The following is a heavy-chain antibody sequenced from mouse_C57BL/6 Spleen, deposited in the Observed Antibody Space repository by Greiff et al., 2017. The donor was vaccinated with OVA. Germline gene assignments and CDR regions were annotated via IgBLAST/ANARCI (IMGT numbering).Heavy chain of an antibody. V-gene: IGHV5-4*03. CDR2: ISAGGSYT. CDR3: ARGITTVVAHWYFDV. Sequence: EVKVVESGGGLVKPGGSLKLSCAASGFTFSSYAMSWVRQTPEKRLEWVATISAGGSYTYYPDNVKGRFTISRDNAKNNLYLQMSHLKSEDTAMYYCARGITTVVAHWYFDVWGTGTTVTVSS. J-gene: IGHJ1*03. D-gene: IGHD1-1*01. CDR1: GFTFSSYA.